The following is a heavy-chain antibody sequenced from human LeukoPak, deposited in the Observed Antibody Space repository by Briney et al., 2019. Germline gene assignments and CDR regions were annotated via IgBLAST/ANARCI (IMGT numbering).Heavy chain of an antibody. CDR1: GGSISSGGYY. V-gene: IGHV4-30-2*01. Sequence: SETLSLTCTVSGGSISSGGYYWSWIRQPPGKGLEWIGYIYHSGSTYYNPSLKSRVTISVDRSKNQFSLKLSSVTAADTAVYYCARDFSSFSAAGNFDLWGRGTLVTVSS. J-gene: IGHJ2*01. CDR3: ARDFSSFSAAGNFDL. CDR2: IYHSGST. D-gene: IGHD3-10*01.